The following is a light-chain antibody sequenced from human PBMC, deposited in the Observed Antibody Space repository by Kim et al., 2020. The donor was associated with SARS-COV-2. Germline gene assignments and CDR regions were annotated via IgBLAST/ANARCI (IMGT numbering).Light chain of an antibody. V-gene: IGLV3-1*01. Sequence: VSPGQTASITCSGDKLGEKYACWYQQRPGQSPVMVIYEDAKRPSGIPERFSGSNSGNTATLTISGTQAADEADYFCQAWDSNIVVFAGGTQLTVL. J-gene: IGLJ3*02. CDR3: QAWDSNIVV. CDR1: KLGEKY. CDR2: EDA.